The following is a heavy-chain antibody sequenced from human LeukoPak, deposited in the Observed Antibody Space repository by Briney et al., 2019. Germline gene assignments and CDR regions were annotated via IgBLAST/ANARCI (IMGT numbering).Heavy chain of an antibody. CDR3: GRVIAGAIDY. Sequence: PGGPLRPPGSASGFTFRGNWMTGLGQAPGKGLEWVANINLDGSERFYVDFVKGRFIISRDNADNSMYLQMNSLRAEDTAVYYCGRVIAGAIDYWGQGTLVTVSS. V-gene: IGHV3-7*01. CDR2: INLDGSER. D-gene: IGHD6-13*01. J-gene: IGHJ4*02. CDR1: GFTFRGNW.